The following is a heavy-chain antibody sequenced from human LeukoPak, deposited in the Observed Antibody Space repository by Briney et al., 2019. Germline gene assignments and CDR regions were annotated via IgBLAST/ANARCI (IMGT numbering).Heavy chain of an antibody. CDR1: GFTFDSYA. D-gene: IGHD6-19*01. V-gene: IGHV3-23*01. CDR3: AKGGSGWYDSHYYMDV. Sequence: GGALRLSCVVSGFTFDSYAMTWVRQAPGRGLEGVSGVTGSGGCISYADSVKGRLTISSDNSKNTLYLQMNRLRVEDTAVYYCAKGGSGWYDSHYYMDVWGKGTTVTVSS. CDR2: VTGSGGCI. J-gene: IGHJ6*03.